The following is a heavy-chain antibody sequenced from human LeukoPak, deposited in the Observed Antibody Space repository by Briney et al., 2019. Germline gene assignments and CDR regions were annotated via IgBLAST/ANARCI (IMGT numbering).Heavy chain of an antibody. V-gene: IGHV3-7*03. J-gene: IGHJ4*02. D-gene: IGHD3-10*01. Sequence: GGSLRLSCAASGFTFSSYAMSWVRQAPGKGLEWVANIKQDGSEKYYVDSVKGRFTISRDNAKNSLYLQMNSLRAEDTAVYYCARKENVYYYFDYWGQGTLVTVSS. CDR1: GFTFSSYA. CDR3: ARKENVYYYFDY. CDR2: IKQDGSEK.